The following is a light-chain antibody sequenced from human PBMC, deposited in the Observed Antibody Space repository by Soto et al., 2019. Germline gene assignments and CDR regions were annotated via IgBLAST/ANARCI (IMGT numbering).Light chain of an antibody. J-gene: IGKJ1*01. V-gene: IGKV3-15*01. CDR3: QQYNKRPRT. CDR1: QSVGSN. Sequence: EIIITQSPATLSVSPGERVTLSCRARQSVGSNLARYQQKPGQAPRLLIHGASTRTTDIPARFSGSSSGTESTLTISILQSEDFAVYCCQQYNKRPRTFGQGTKLDI. CDR2: GAS.